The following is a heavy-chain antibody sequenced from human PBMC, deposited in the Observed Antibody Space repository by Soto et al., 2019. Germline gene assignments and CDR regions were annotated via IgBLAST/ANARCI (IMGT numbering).Heavy chain of an antibody. J-gene: IGHJ4*02. CDR1: GFTFDDYA. CDR3: AKAASVIDLEYYFDY. CDR2: ISWNSGSI. V-gene: IGHV3-9*01. D-gene: IGHD2-21*01. Sequence: EVQLVESGGGLVQPGRSLRLSCAASGFTFDDYAMHWVRQAPGKGLEWVSGISWNSGSIGYADSVKGRFTISRDNAKNSLYLQMNSLRAEDTALYYCAKAASVIDLEYYFDYWGQGTLVTVSS.